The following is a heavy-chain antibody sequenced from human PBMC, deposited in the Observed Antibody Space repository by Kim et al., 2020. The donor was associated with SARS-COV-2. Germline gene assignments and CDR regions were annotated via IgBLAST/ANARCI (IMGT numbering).Heavy chain of an antibody. J-gene: IGHJ6*02. CDR2: INAGNGNT. CDR3: AASIVVVPAATPYYYYGMDV. Sequence: ASVKVSCKASGYTFTSYAMHWVRQAPGQRLEWMGWINAGNGNTKYSQKFQGRVTITRDTSASTAYMELSSLRSEDTAVYYCAASIVVVPAATPYYYYGMDVWGQGTTVTVSS. D-gene: IGHD2-2*01. V-gene: IGHV1-3*01. CDR1: GYTFTSYA.